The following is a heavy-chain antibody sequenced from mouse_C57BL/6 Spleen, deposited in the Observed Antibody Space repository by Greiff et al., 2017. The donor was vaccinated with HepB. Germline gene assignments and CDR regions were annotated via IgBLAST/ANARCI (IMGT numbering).Heavy chain of an antibody. CDR3: ARHEERLLRPCWFAY. CDR1: GYTFTEYT. Sequence: VQLQQSGAELVKPGASVKLSCKASGYTFTEYTIHWVKQRSGQGLEWIGWFYPGSGSIKYNEKFKDKATLTADESSSTVYMELRRLTSDDSAVYFCARHEERLLRPCWFAYWGQGTLVTVSA. V-gene: IGHV1-62-2*01. D-gene: IGHD1-1*01. CDR2: FYPGSGSI. J-gene: IGHJ3*01.